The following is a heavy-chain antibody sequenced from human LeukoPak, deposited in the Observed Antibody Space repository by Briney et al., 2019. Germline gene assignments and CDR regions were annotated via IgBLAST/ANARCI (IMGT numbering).Heavy chain of an antibody. CDR2: INSDGSST. V-gene: IGHV3-74*01. J-gene: IGHJ4*02. CDR3: AREGCSSTSCPNFDY. Sequence: GGSLRLSCAASGFTFSSYWMHWVRQAPGKGLVWVSRINSDGSSTSYADSVKGRFTISRDNAKNTLYLQMNSLRAEDTAVYYCAREGCSSTSCPNFDYWGQGTLVTVSS. CDR1: GFTFSSYW. D-gene: IGHD2-2*01.